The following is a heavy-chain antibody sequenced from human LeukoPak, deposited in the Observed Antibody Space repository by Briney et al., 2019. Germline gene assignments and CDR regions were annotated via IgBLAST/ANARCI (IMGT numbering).Heavy chain of an antibody. D-gene: IGHD6-13*01. CDR1: EGTLSSYA. Sequence: ASVKVSCKAPEGTLSSYAISWVRQAPGQGLEWVGRIIPLVGVASSAQNFQGRVTLTADKSTDTAYMDLSSLRYEDTALYYCVREGMAAAGTLDYWGQGTLVTVSS. J-gene: IGHJ4*02. CDR3: VREGMAAAGTLDY. CDR2: IIPLVGVA. V-gene: IGHV1-69*04.